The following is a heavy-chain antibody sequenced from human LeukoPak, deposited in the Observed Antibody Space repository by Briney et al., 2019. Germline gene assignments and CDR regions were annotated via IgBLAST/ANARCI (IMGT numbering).Heavy chain of an antibody. V-gene: IGHV3-23*01. CDR1: GFTFSRFA. D-gene: IGHD3-22*01. Sequence: PGGSLRLPCAASGFTFSRFAMSWVRQAPGKDLEWVSSISGSDGTTYYAESVEGRFTISRDNSKNILYLQMNSLRADDTAVYYCARDANYFDSSGYLIPFDYWGQGTLVTVSS. J-gene: IGHJ4*02. CDR2: ISGSDGTT. CDR3: ARDANYFDSSGYLIPFDY.